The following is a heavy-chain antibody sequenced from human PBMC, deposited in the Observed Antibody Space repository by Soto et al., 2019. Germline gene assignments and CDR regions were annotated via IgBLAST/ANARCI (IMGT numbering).Heavy chain of an antibody. CDR3: ARDRRIAAAGTDY. CDR1: RYTFTSYG. Sequence: ASVNVSGNGSRYTFTSYGISWVRQAPGQGLDWMGWSSAYNGNTNYAQKLQDRVTMTTDTSTSTAYMELRSLRSDDTAVYYCARDRRIAAAGTDYWGEGTQVTVSS. J-gene: IGHJ4*02. CDR2: SSAYNGNT. V-gene: IGHV1-18*01. D-gene: IGHD6-13*01.